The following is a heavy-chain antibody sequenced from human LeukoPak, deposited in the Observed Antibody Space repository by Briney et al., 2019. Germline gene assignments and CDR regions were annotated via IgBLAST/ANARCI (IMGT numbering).Heavy chain of an antibody. J-gene: IGHJ3*02. CDR1: GFTVSSNY. D-gene: IGHD1-7*01. CDR2: IYSGGST. CDR3: ARPVVGGELDAFDI. Sequence: GGSLRLSCAASGFTVSSNYMSWVRQAPGKGLEWVSVIYSGGSTYYADSVKGRFTISRDNSKNTLYLQMNSLRAEDTAVYYCARPVVGGELDAFDIWGQGTMVTVSS. V-gene: IGHV3-66*02.